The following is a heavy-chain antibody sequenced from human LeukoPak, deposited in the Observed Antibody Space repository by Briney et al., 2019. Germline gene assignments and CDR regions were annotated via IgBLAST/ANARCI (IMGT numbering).Heavy chain of an antibody. V-gene: IGHV1-69*13. Sequence: GASVKVSCKASGGTFSSYAISWVRQAPGQGLEWMGGIIPIFGTANYAQKFQGRVTITADESTSTAYMELSSVTAADTTVYYCARAPERWYSYGSYTYYYMDVWGKGTTVTVSS. CDR3: ARAPERWYSYGSYTYYYMDV. D-gene: IGHD5-18*01. J-gene: IGHJ6*03. CDR1: GGTFSSYA. CDR2: IIPIFGTA.